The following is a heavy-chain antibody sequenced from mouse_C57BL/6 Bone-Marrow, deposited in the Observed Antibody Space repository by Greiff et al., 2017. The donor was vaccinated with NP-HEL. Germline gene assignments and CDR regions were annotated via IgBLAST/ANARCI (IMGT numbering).Heavy chain of an antibody. CDR2: IDPSDSYT. CDR1: GYTFTSYW. Sequence: VQLQQPGAELVKPGASVKLSCKASGYTFTSYWMQWVKQRPGQGLEWIGEIDPSDSYTNYNQKFKGKATLTVDTSSSTAYMQLSSLTSEDSAVYYCARGPSIYYYAMDYWGQGTSATVSS. J-gene: IGHJ4*01. V-gene: IGHV1-50*01. CDR3: ARGPSIYYYAMDY.